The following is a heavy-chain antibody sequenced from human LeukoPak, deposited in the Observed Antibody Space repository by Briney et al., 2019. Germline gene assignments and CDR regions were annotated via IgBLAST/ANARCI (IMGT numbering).Heavy chain of an antibody. V-gene: IGHV3-9*01. J-gene: IGHJ4*02. CDR3: AKEEGRIAAAGPFDY. CDR2: ISWDSGSI. D-gene: IGHD6-13*01. CDR1: GFTFDDYA. Sequence: GRSLRLSCAASGFTFDDYAMHWVRQAPGKGLEWVSGISWDSGSIGYADSVKGRFTISRDNAKNSLYLQMNSLRAEDTALYYCAKEEGRIAAAGPFDYWGQGTLVTVSS.